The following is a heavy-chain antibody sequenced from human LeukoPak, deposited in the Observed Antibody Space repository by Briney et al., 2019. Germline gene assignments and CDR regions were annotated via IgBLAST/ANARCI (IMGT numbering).Heavy chain of an antibody. Sequence: SETLSLTCAVYGGSFSGYYWSWIRQPPGKGLEWIGEINHSGSTNYNPSLKSRVTISVDTSKNQFSLKLSSVTAADTAVYYCARGGIAVAVSFDYWGQGTLVTVSS. D-gene: IGHD6-19*01. CDR1: GGSFSGYY. CDR2: INHSGST. J-gene: IGHJ4*02. V-gene: IGHV4-34*01. CDR3: ARGGIAVAVSFDY.